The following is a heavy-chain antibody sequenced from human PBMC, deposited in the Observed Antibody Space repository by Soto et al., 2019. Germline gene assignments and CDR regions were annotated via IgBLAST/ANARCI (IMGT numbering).Heavy chain of an antibody. J-gene: IGHJ4*02. V-gene: IGHV1-18*01. D-gene: IGHD6-13*01. Sequence: QVQLVQSGAEVKKPGASVKVSCKASGYTFTSYGISWVRQAPGQGLEWMGWISAYNGNTNYAQKLQGRVTMTTDTPTRPAYMALRSLRSDETAVYYCARAIIAAAGPGEVWGQGTLVTVSS. CDR2: ISAYNGNT. CDR3: ARAIIAAAGPGEV. CDR1: GYTFTSYG.